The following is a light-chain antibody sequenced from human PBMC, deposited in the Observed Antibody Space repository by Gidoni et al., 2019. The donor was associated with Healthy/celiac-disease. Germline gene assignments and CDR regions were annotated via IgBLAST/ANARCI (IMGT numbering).Light chain of an antibody. Sequence: DIQMTQSPSSLSASVGDRVTITCRASQSISSYLNWYQQKPGKAPKLLIYAASSLQSVVPSRFSGSGSETDFTLTISSLQPEDFATYYCQQSDSTPPTFGQGTKVEIK. J-gene: IGKJ1*01. V-gene: IGKV1-39*01. CDR3: QQSDSTPPT. CDR2: AAS. CDR1: QSISSY.